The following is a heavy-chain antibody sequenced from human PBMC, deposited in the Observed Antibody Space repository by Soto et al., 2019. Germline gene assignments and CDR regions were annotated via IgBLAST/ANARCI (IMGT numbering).Heavy chain of an antibody. CDR1: GFTVSSNY. D-gene: IGHD3-10*01. J-gene: IGHJ6*02. CDR3: ARDRASLYGMDV. Sequence: EVQLVESGGGLIQPGGSLRLSCAASGFTVSSNYISWVRQAPGKGLEWVSVIYSGGSTYYADSVKGRFTISRDNSKNTLYLQMKSLRAEDTAVYYCARDRASLYGMDVWGQGTTVTVSS. CDR2: IYSGGST. V-gene: IGHV3-53*01.